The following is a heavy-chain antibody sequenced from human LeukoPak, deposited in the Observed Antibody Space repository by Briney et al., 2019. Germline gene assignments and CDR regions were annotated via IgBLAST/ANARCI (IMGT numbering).Heavy chain of an antibody. J-gene: IGHJ4*02. CDR2: IYYSGST. Sequence: PGGSLRLSCAASGFTFSSYWMHWVRQAPGKGLEWIGSIYYSGSTFYNSSLKSRVTISEDTSKNQFSLKLSSVTAADTAVYYCAGTMESESFSTFAYWGQGTLVTVSS. V-gene: IGHV4-39*07. CDR3: AGTMESESFSTFAY. D-gene: IGHD1-26*01. CDR1: GFTFSSYW.